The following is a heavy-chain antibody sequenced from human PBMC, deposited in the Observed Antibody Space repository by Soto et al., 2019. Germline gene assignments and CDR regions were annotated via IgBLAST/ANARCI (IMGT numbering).Heavy chain of an antibody. Sequence: EVQVVDSGGGLVQPGGSLRLACAAPGFTGSSNFMSWVRQAPGKGLEWVSLIYSGGSTYYADSVKGRFTISRDNSKNTMYLQMNSLRAEDTAVYYCAIDTPPTALDAFDIWGQGTVVTVSS. CDR1: GFTGSSNF. D-gene: IGHD1-1*01. V-gene: IGHV3-66*01. CDR3: AIDTPPTALDAFDI. J-gene: IGHJ3*02. CDR2: IYSGGST.